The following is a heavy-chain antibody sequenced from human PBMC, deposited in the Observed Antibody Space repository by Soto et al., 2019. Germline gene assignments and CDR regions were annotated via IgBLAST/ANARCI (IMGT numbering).Heavy chain of an antibody. J-gene: IGHJ3*01. D-gene: IGHD3-3*01. V-gene: IGHV3-23*01. CDR3: VKGASGAGFFFGL. CDR2: ISGSGDST. CDR1: GFTFSNYA. Sequence: GGSLRLSCAASGFTFSNYAMSWVRQAPGKGQEWVSSISGSGDSTYYADSVKGRFAISRDNSKYTLYLQMSSLRAEDNAVYFCVKGASGAGFFFGLWGLGTMVTVSS.